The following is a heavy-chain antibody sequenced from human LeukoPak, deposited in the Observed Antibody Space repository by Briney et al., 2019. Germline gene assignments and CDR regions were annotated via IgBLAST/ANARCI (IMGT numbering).Heavy chain of an antibody. Sequence: GGSLRLSCVASGFSFSSYAMSWVRQAPGKGLEWVSGVSGSGTYYVDSVKGGFTISRDNSKNTLYLQMDSLTAEDTAVYFCAKAIGYSSGSYYYYGMDVWGQGTTVTVSS. V-gene: IGHV3-23*01. J-gene: IGHJ6*02. CDR1: GFSFSSYA. D-gene: IGHD5-18*01. CDR3: AKAIGYSSGSYYYYGMDV. CDR2: VSGSGT.